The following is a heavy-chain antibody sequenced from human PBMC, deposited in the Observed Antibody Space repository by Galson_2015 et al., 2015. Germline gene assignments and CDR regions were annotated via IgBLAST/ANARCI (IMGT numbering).Heavy chain of an antibody. V-gene: IGHV3-30-3*01. CDR2: ISYDGSNK. J-gene: IGHJ4*02. Sequence: SLRLSCAASGFTFSSYAMHWVRQAPGKGLEWVAVISYDGSNKYYADSVKGRFTISRDNSKNTLYLQMNSLRAEDTAVYYCARDRGRPGSSGPYYFDYWGQGTLVTVSS. D-gene: IGHD6-6*01. CDR3: ARDRGRPGSSGPYYFDY. CDR1: GFTFSSYA.